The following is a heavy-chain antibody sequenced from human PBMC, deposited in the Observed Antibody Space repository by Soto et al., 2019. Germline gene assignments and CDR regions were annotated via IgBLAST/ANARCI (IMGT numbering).Heavy chain of an antibody. CDR1: GGSISSSNW. Sequence: QVQLQESGPGLVKPSGTLSLTCAVSGGSISSSNWWSWVRQPPGKGLEWIGEIYHSGSTNYNPSLKIRVTISVDKSKNQFSLKLSSVTAADTAVDYCARVANWNFPGMDVWGQGTTVTVSS. D-gene: IGHD1-7*01. V-gene: IGHV4-4*02. CDR3: ARVANWNFPGMDV. J-gene: IGHJ6*02. CDR2: IYHSGST.